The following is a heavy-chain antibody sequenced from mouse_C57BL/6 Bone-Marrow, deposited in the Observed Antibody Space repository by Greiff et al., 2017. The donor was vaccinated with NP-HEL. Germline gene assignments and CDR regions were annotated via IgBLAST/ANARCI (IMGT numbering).Heavy chain of an antibody. D-gene: IGHD2-5*01. J-gene: IGHJ1*03. V-gene: IGHV7-3*01. CDR1: GFTFTDYY. Sequence: EVKLVESGGGLVQPGGSLSLSCAASGFTFTDYYMSWVRQPPGTALEWLGFIRNQANGYTTEYSASLKGRFTISRDNSQSILYLQMNALRAEDSATYYCARYPYDINYRYFDVWGTGTTVTVSS. CDR3: ARYPYDINYRYFDV. CDR2: IRNQANGYTT.